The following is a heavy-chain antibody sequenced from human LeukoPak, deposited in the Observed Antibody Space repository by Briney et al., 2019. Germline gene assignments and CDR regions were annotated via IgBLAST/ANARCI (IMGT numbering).Heavy chain of an antibody. CDR1: GFSFSGYS. D-gene: IGHD6-13*01. J-gene: IGHJ4*02. CDR2: ISGGGGSK. CDR3: ATGAPSSRSWYDDVEFLYVD. Sequence: GGSLRLSCAASGFSFSGYSMSWVRQAPGKGLEWVSVISGGGGSKYYADSVKGRFTISRDNSKNTLYLQMNSLRAEDTAVYYWATGAPSSRSWYDDVEFLYVDGGEGALATVSS. V-gene: IGHV3-23*01.